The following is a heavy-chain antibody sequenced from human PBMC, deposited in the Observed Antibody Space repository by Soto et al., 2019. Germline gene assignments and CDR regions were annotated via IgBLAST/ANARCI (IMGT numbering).Heavy chain of an antibody. V-gene: IGHV4-59*01. CDR3: ARDPMSSSHREGFDY. Sequence: LSLTCTVSGGSISSYYWSWIRQPPGKGLEWIGYIYYSGSTNYNPSLKSRVTISVDTSKNQFSLKLSSVTAADTAVYYCARDPMSSSHREGFDYWGQGTLVTVSS. J-gene: IGHJ4*02. CDR1: GGSISSYY. D-gene: IGHD6-6*01. CDR2: IYYSGST.